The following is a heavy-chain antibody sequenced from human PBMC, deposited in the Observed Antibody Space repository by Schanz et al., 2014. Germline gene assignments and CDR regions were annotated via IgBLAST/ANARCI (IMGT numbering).Heavy chain of an antibody. CDR2: VFPNGIT. V-gene: IGHV4-61*02. Sequence: QVQLQESGPGLVKPSQTLSLTCTVSGGSIRSGTYYWSWIRQPAGKALEWVGRVFPNGITNYNPALKSRGPISRATSKTQFSLTLTSRTAADTAVYYCARDTTWRLDLWGRGTLVTVSS. J-gene: IGHJ2*01. CDR3: ARDTTWRLDL. D-gene: IGHD1-1*01. CDR1: GGSIRSGTYY.